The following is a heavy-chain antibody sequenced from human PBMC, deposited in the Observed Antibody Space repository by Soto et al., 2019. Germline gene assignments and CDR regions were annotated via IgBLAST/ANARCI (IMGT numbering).Heavy chain of an antibody. J-gene: IGHJ4*02. CDR2: ISSSGSTI. V-gene: IGHV3-11*01. Sequence: GGSLRLSCAASGFTFSDYYMSWIRQAPGKGLEWVSYISSSGSTIYYADSVKGRFTISRDNSKNTLYLQMNSLRAEDTAVYYCAKNPGYYYDSTGYHFDYWGQGTLVTVSS. D-gene: IGHD3-22*01. CDR1: GFTFSDYY. CDR3: AKNPGYYYDSTGYHFDY.